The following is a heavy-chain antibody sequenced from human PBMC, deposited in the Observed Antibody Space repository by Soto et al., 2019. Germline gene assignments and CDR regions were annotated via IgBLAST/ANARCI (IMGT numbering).Heavy chain of an antibody. CDR2: IRSKANSYAT. CDR1: GFTFSGSA. V-gene: IGHV3-73*01. D-gene: IGHD4-4*01. Sequence: EVQLVESGGGLVQPGGSLKLSCAASGFTFSGSAMHWVRQASGKGLEWVGRIRSKANSYATAYAASVKGRFTISRDDSKNTAYLQMNSLKTEDTAVYYCTRNSKPFDYWGQGTLVTVSS. CDR3: TRNSKPFDY. J-gene: IGHJ4*02.